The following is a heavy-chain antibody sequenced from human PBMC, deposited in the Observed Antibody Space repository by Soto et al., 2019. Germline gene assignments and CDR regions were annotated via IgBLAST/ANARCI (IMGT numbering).Heavy chain of an antibody. J-gene: IGHJ4*02. V-gene: IGHV4-59*01. CDR1: GGCISSYY. Sequence: SETLSLTCTVSGGCISSYYWSWIRQSPGKGLEWIGYVFHSGGTNYTPSLRSRVTISVDTSKNQFSLKLNSVTAADTAVYYCAKANQWLVPYFFDYWGQGALVTVS. CDR2: VFHSGGT. CDR3: AKANQWLVPYFFDY. D-gene: IGHD6-19*01.